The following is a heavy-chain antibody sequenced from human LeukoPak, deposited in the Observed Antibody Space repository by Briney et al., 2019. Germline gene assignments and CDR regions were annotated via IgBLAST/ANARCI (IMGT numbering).Heavy chain of an antibody. V-gene: IGHV1-3*01. CDR2: INAGKGNT. CDR1: EYTFSSYS. CDR3: ARGSCSSTSCFMDV. J-gene: IGHJ6*02. Sequence: ASVKVSCEAFEYTFSSYSIHWVRQAPGQRLEWMGWINAGKGNTKYSQNLQGRVTVTGDTSASTAYMELSSLTSEDTAVYYCARGSCSSTSCFMDVWGQGTTVTVSS. D-gene: IGHD2-2*01.